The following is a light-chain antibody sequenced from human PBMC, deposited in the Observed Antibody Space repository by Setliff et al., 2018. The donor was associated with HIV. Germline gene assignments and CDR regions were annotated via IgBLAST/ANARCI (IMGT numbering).Light chain of an antibody. CDR1: SSNIGAGYD. CDR2: GST. CDR3: QSYDSSLSGSRV. J-gene: IGLJ1*01. V-gene: IGLV1-40*01. Sequence: VLTQPPSVSGAPGQRVTIACTGSSSNIGAGYDVHWYQQLPETAPKLLIYGSTNRPSGVPDRFSGSKSGTSASLAITGLQAEDEADYYCQSYDSSLSGSRVFGTGTRSPS.